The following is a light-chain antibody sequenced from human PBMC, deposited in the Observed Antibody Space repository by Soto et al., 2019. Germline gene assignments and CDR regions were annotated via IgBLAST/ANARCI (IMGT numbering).Light chain of an antibody. Sequence: QSVLTQPPSVSAAPGQKVTISCSGSSSNIGNNYVSWYQQLPGTAPKLLIYDNNKRPSGIPDRFSGSKSVTSATLGITGLQTGDEADYYCGTWDSSLSAYVFGTGITLTVL. CDR1: SSNIGNNY. CDR3: GTWDSSLSAYV. J-gene: IGLJ1*01. CDR2: DNN. V-gene: IGLV1-51*01.